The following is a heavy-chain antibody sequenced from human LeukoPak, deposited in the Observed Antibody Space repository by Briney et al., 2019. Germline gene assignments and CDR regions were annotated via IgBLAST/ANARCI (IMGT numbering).Heavy chain of an antibody. V-gene: IGHV3-33*01. D-gene: IGHD3-10*01. J-gene: IGHJ4*02. CDR2: ILYYGSNT. CDR1: GFTFSTYG. Sequence: PGGSLRLSCAASGFTFSTYGMDWVRQAPGEGLEWVAVILYYGSNTYYADSVKRRFTISRDNSKNTLYLQMNSLRAEDTAVYYCARDLRKGTYFDYWGQGTLVTVSS. CDR3: ARDLRKGTYFDY.